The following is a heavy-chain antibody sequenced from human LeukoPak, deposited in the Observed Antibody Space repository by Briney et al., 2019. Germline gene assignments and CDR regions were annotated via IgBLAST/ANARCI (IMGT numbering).Heavy chain of an antibody. Sequence: PGGSLRLSCAASGFTVSSNYMSWVRQAPGKGLEWVSVIYSGGNTYYADSVKGRFTISRDNSKNTVNLQMNSLRAEDTAVYYCASGIEVGPIYFDYWGQGTLVTVSS. CDR3: ASGIEVGPIYFDY. J-gene: IGHJ4*02. V-gene: IGHV3-66*01. CDR2: IYSGGNT. D-gene: IGHD6-19*01. CDR1: GFTVSSNY.